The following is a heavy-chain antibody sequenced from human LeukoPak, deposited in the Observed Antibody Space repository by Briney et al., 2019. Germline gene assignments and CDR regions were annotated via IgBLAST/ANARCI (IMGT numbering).Heavy chain of an antibody. J-gene: IGHJ6*03. CDR1: GDSLGGYY. Sequence: SETLSLTCTVSGDSLGGYYWSWIRQTPGKGLEWIAYIYYSGTTNHDPSLGSRVTVSLDTSKNQFSLKLSSVTAADTAVYYCAMGSDYYYYYMDVWGKGTTVTVSS. V-gene: IGHV4-59*01. D-gene: IGHD6-6*01. CDR3: AMGSDYYYYYMDV. CDR2: IYYSGTT.